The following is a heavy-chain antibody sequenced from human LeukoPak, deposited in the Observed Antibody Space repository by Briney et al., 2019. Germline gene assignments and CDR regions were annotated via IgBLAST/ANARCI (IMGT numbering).Heavy chain of an antibody. CDR1: GYTLTELS. CDR3: ARGLYGAPDDY. D-gene: IGHD2-2*02. J-gene: IGHJ4*02. Sequence: GASVKVSCKVSGYTLTELSMHWVRQAPGQGLEWTGGIIPIFGTANYAQKFQGRVTITADESTSTAYMELSSLRSEDTAVYYCARGLYGAPDDYWGQGTLVTVSS. V-gene: IGHV1-69*13. CDR2: IIPIFGTA.